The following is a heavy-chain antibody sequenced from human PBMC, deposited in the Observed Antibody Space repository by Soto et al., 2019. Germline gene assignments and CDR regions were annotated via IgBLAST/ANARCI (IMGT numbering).Heavy chain of an antibody. CDR3: ARFGYTTEAH. Sequence: EVQLMESGGGLVKPGGSLRLSCAASGFTFSSYTIIWVRQAPGKGLEWVSSISSSSSYIYYADSVKGRFTISRDNAKNSLYLQMNSLRAEDTAVYYCARFGYTTEAHWGQGTLVTVSS. CDR1: GFTFSSYT. CDR2: ISSSSSYI. V-gene: IGHV3-21*01. J-gene: IGHJ4*02. D-gene: IGHD5-12*01.